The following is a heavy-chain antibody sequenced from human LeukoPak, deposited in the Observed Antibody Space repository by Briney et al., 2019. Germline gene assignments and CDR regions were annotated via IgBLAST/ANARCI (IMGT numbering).Heavy chain of an antibody. J-gene: IGHJ6*03. V-gene: IGHV4-4*07. D-gene: IGHD6-13*01. CDR3: AREVGGIAAALYYYYMDV. CDR2: IYTSGST. CDR1: GGSISSYY. Sequence: PSETLSLTCTVSGGSISSYYWSWIRQPAGKGLEWIGRIYTSGSTNYNPSLKSRVTMSVDTSKNQFSLKLSSVTAADTAVYYCAREVGGIAAALYYYYMDVWGKGTTVTISS.